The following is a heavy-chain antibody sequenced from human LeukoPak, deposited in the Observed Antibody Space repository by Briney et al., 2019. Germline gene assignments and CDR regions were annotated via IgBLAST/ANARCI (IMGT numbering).Heavy chain of an antibody. V-gene: IGHV3-48*03. D-gene: IGHD4-17*01. CDR2: ISSSGSTI. Sequence: PGGSLRLSCAASGFTFSSYEMNWVRQAPGKGLEWVSYISSSGSTIYYADSVKGRFAISRDNAKNSLYLQMNSLRAEDTAVYYCARAPAAVTTDYFDYWGRGTLVTVSS. CDR1: GFTFSSYE. J-gene: IGHJ4*02. CDR3: ARAPAAVTTDYFDY.